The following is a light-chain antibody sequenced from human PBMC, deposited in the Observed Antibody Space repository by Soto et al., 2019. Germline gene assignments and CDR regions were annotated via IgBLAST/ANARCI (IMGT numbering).Light chain of an antibody. Sequence: DIQMAQSPSTLSASVGDRATITCRASQSISIWLAWYQQKPGKAPKILIYKASSLESGVPSRFSGSGSGTEFTLTISSLQPDDFATYYCQQYSTYTPRTFGQGTKVDIK. CDR3: QQYSTYTPRT. J-gene: IGKJ1*01. CDR2: KAS. V-gene: IGKV1-5*03. CDR1: QSISIW.